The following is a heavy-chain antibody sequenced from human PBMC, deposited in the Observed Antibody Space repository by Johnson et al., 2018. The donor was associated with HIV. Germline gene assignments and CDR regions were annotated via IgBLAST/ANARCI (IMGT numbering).Heavy chain of an antibody. CDR3: AKGPYGSAFDI. CDR1: GFTFSSYA. Sequence: VQLVESGGGVVQPGRSLRLSCAASGFTFSSYAMSWVRQAPGKGLEWVSAISGSDKYYVDSVKGRFTISRDNAKNTLYLQMNSLRAEDTAVYYCAKGPYGSAFDIWGQGTMVTVSS. CDR2: ISGSDK. J-gene: IGHJ3*02. D-gene: IGHD4-17*01. V-gene: IGHV3-30*18.